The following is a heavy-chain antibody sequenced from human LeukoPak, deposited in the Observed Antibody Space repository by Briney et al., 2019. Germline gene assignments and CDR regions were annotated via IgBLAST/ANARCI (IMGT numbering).Heavy chain of an antibody. J-gene: IGHJ5*02. CDR1: GGSISSSSYY. D-gene: IGHD1-26*01. Sequence: SETLSLTCTVSGGSISSSSYYWGWIRQPPGKGLEWIGYIYHSGSTYYNPSLKSRVTISVDRSKNQFSLKLSSVTAADTAVYYCASRVGATSSDKTNWFDPWGQGTLVTVSS. CDR2: IYHSGST. V-gene: IGHV4-30-2*01. CDR3: ASRVGATSSDKTNWFDP.